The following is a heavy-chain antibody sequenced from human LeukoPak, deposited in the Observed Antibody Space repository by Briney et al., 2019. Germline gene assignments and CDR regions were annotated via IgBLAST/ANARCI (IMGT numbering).Heavy chain of an antibody. V-gene: IGHV3-48*01. D-gene: IGHD3-10*01. CDR2: ISSSSTI. CDR3: ARAGFTFSDYFGSFFDY. J-gene: IGHJ4*02. Sequence: TGGSLRLSCAASGFTFSSYSMNWVRQAPGKGLEWVSHISSSSTIYYADSVKGRFTISRDNAKNSLYLQMNSLRAEDTAVYYCARAGFTFSDYFGSFFDYWGQGTLVTVSS. CDR1: GFTFSSYS.